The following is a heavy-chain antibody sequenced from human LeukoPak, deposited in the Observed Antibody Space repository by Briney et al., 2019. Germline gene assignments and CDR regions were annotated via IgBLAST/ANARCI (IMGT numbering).Heavy chain of an antibody. CDR2: IIPILGIA. J-gene: IGHJ2*01. CDR1: GGTFSSYT. CDR3: AREIAARPYWYFDL. V-gene: IGHV1-69*04. D-gene: IGHD6-6*01. Sequence: SVKVSCKASGGTFSSYTISWVRQAPGQGLEWMGRIIPILGIANYAQKFQGRVTITADKSTSTAYMELSSLRSEDTAVYYCAREIAARPYWYFDLWGRGTLVTVSS.